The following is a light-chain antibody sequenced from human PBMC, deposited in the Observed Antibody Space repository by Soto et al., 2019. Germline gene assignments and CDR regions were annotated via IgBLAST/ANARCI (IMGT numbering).Light chain of an antibody. CDR3: QQRSNWPPEIT. V-gene: IGKV3-11*01. J-gene: IGKJ5*01. CDR2: DAS. Sequence: VVLAQPPATLSLSPGERATLSCRASQSVSISLAWYQQKPGQAPRLLIYDASNRATGVPARFSGSGSGTDFTLTVSSLEPEDFALYYCQQRSNWPPEITFGQATRLQ. CDR1: QSVSIS.